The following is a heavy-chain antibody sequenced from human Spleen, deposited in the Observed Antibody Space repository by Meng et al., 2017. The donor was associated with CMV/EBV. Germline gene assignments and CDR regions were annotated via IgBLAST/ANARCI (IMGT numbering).Heavy chain of an antibody. Sequence: DSGCSGSHYWSWIRQPPGKGLEWIGYIYYGGSTKYNPSIKRRATISLDTSKNQFSLNLISVTAADTAVYYCARDLGCSSVTCHTDYWGQGTLVTVSS. D-gene: IGHD2-2*02. CDR1: DSGCSGSHY. J-gene: IGHJ4*02. CDR3: ARDLGCSSVTCHTDY. V-gene: IGHV4-61*01. CDR2: IYYGGST.